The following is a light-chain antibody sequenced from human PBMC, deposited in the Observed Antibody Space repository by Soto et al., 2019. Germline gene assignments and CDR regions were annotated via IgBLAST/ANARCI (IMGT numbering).Light chain of an antibody. V-gene: IGKV1-39*01. CDR1: QSISSY. J-gene: IGKJ1*01. CDR2: AAS. Sequence: DIQMTQSPASLSASVGGRFTITCRASQSISSYLNWYQQKPGKAPKPLIYAASSLQSGVPSRFSGSRSGPDFTLTISSLQPEDFATYYCQQSYSSPPTFGQGTKVDIK. CDR3: QQSYSSPPT.